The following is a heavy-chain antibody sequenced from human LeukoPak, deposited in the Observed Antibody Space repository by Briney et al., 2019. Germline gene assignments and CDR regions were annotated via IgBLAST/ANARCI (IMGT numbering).Heavy chain of an antibody. CDR3: ASDCSGGSLRY. D-gene: IGHD2-15*01. CDR1: GFSFSSYS. V-gene: IGHV3-48*01. Sequence: GGSLRLSCAASGFSFSSYSMNWVSQAAGKGMEWVSYISSGSSTIFYADSVKGRFTISRDNAKNSLYLQMNSLRAEDTAVYYCASDCSGGSLRYWGQGTLVTVSS. CDR2: ISSGSSTI. J-gene: IGHJ4*02.